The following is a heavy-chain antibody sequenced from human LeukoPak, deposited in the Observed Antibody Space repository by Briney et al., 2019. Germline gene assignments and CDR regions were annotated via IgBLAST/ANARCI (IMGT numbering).Heavy chain of an antibody. Sequence: GASLQISCQGSGSSFTSSWIGWVRQLPGKGLEWMGIIYPGDSDTRYSPSVQGQVTISHAKSISTAHLQWSSLKASDSDMYYCARFSVGGTYYPNYWGQGTLVSVSS. V-gene: IGHV5-51*01. CDR2: IYPGDSDT. D-gene: IGHD1-26*01. CDR1: GSSFTSSW. J-gene: IGHJ4*02. CDR3: ARFSVGGTYYPNY.